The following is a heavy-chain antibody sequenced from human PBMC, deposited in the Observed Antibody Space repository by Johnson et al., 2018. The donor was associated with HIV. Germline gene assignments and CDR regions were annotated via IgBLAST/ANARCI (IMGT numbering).Heavy chain of an antibody. CDR3: ARERPGYGGHDAFDI. CDR2: SRNKANNYIT. Sequence: EQLVESGGGLVQPGGSLRLSCAASGFSFSDHYMDWVRQAPGKGLEWVGRSRNKANNYITQYAASVKGRFTISRDDSQKSLYLQMNSLRAEDTAVYYCARERPGYGGHDAFDIWGQGTMVTVSS. D-gene: IGHD4-23*01. V-gene: IGHV3-72*01. CDR1: GFSFSDHY. J-gene: IGHJ3*02.